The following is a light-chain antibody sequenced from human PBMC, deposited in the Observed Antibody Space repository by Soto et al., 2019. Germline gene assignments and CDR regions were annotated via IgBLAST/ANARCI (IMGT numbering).Light chain of an antibody. J-gene: IGKJ1*01. CDR3: QQYGTSPTT. CDR2: GAS. V-gene: IGKV3-15*01. Sequence: EIVMTQSLATLSVSPGERATLSCRASQSVSSNLAWYQQKPGQAPRLLIYGASTRATGIPARFSGSGSGTEFTLTISSLQSEDFAVYYCQQYGTSPTTFGQGTKVDIK. CDR1: QSVSSN.